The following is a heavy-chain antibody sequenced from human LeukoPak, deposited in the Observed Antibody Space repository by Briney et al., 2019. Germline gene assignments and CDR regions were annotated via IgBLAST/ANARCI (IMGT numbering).Heavy chain of an antibody. J-gene: IGHJ4*02. Sequence: GWSLRLSCAAFGFTFGSYAMTWVGEAPGKGLDWVSTISGRGGSTYNADSVKGRLTISRDNPQHTPYLQTNSLGAEDTAVYYCAKMAEDYYYSAGRHFDHWGQGSRVIVSS. CDR2: ISGRGGST. D-gene: IGHD3-10*01. V-gene: IGHV3-23*01. CDR3: AKMAEDYYYSAGRHFDH. CDR1: GFTFGSYA.